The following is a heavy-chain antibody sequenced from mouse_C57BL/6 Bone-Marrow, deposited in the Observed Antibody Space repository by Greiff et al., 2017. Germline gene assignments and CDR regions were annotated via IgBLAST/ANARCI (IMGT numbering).Heavy chain of an antibody. CDR2: IDPSDSYT. V-gene: IGHV1-69*01. Sequence: QVQLQQPGAELVMPGASVKLSCKASGYTFTSYWMHWVKQRPGQGLEWIGEIDPSDSYTNYNQKFKGKSTLTVDKSSSTAYMQLSSLTSEDSAVYYCAREGGDSSGYPAWLAYWGQGTLVTVSA. J-gene: IGHJ3*01. CDR3: AREGGDSSGYPAWLAY. CDR1: GYTFTSYW. D-gene: IGHD3-2*02.